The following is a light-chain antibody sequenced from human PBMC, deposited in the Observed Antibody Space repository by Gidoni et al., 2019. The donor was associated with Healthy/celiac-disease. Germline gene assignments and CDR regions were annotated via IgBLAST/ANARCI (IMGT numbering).Light chain of an antibody. CDR1: QSVLYSSNNKNY. CDR3: QQYYSTEYT. V-gene: IGKV4-1*01. CDR2: WAS. J-gene: IGKJ2*01. Sequence: DIVMTQSPDSLAVSLGERATINCKSSQSVLYSSNNKNYLAWYQQKPGQPPKLLIYWASTRESGVPDRFSCSGSGTDFTLTISSLQAEDVAVYYCQQYYSTEYTFGQGTKLEIK.